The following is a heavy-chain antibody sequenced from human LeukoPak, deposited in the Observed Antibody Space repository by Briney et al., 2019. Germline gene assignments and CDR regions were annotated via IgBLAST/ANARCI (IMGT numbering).Heavy chain of an antibody. Sequence: ASVTVSCKASGYTFTGYYMHWVRQAPGQGLEWMGWINPNSGGTNYAQKFQGRVTMTRDTSISTAYMELSSLRSEDTAVYYCARGSGLSYYYYMDVWGKGTTVTVSS. CDR1: GYTFTGYY. J-gene: IGHJ6*03. CDR2: INPNSGGT. V-gene: IGHV1-2*02. CDR3: ARGSGLSYYYYMDV.